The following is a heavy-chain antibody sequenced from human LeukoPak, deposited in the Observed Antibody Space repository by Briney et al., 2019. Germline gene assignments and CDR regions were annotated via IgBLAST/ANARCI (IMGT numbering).Heavy chain of an antibody. CDR1: GYTFTGYY. CDR3: ARDPSLYDILTGYNNWFDP. D-gene: IGHD3-9*01. V-gene: IGHV1-2*02. J-gene: IGHJ5*02. CDR2: INPNSGGT. Sequence: ASVKVSCKASGYTFTGYYMHWVRQAPGQGLEWMGWINPNSGGTNYAQKFQGRVTMTRDTSISTAYMELNRLRSDDTAVYYCARDPSLYDILTGYNNWFDPWGQGTLVTVSS.